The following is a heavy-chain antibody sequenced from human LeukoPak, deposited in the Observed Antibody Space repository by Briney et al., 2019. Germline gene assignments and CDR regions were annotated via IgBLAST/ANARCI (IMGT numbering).Heavy chain of an antibody. CDR1: GYTFTGYY. CDR2: INPNSGGT. J-gene: IGHJ4*02. Sequence: ASVKVSCKASGYTFTGYYMHWVRQAPGQGLEWMGWINPNSGGTNYAQKFQGRVTMTRDTSISTAYMELSRLRSDDTAVYYCARELGGSYSAIDYWGQGTLVTVSP. V-gene: IGHV1-2*02. CDR3: ARELGGSYSAIDY. D-gene: IGHD1-26*01.